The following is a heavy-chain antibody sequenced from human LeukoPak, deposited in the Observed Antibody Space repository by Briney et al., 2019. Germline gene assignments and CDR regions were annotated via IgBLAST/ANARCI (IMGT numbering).Heavy chain of an antibody. CDR1: GGSISSYY. CDR3: ARWTGWGYDILTGYYAFDI. J-gene: IGHJ3*02. V-gene: IGHV4-59*01. Sequence: PSETLSLTCTVSGGSISSYYWSWIRQPPGKGLEWIGYIYYSGSTSYNPSLKSRVTISVDTSKNQFSLKLSSVTAADTAVYYCARWTGWGYDILTGYYAFDIWGQGTMVTVSS. D-gene: IGHD3-9*01. CDR2: IYYSGST.